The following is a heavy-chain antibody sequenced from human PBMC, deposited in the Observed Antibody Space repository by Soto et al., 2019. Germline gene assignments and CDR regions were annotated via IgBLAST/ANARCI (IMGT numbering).Heavy chain of an antibody. CDR2: ISGSGFKK. J-gene: IGHJ5*02. Sequence: VQLVESGGGLVKPGGSLRLSCAASGFTFSDYYMNWVRQAPGKGLEWISSISGSGFKKYYADSVKGRFTISRDNSKSTVYLELNNLSAEDTAVYHCAKNQGVELVPLATVDWFDPWGQGSVVTVSS. CDR3: AKNQGVELVPLATVDWFDP. D-gene: IGHD1-26*01. V-gene: IGHV3-23*04. CDR1: GFTFSDYY.